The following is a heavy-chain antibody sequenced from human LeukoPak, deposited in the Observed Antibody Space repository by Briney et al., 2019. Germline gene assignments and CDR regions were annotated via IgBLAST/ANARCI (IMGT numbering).Heavy chain of an antibody. CDR3: ARDESIAAAGGVGY. CDR2: IYYSGST. J-gene: IGHJ4*02. V-gene: IGHV4-31*03. Sequence: SQTLSLTCTVSGGSISSGGYYWSWIRQHPGKGLEWIGYIYYSGSTYYNPSLKSRVTISVDTSKSQFSLKLSSVTAADTAVYYCARDESIAAAGGVGYWGQGTLVTVSS. D-gene: IGHD6-13*01. CDR1: GGSISSGGYY.